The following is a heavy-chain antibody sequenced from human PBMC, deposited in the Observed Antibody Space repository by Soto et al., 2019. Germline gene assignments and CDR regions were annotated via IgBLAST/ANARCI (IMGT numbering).Heavy chain of an antibody. D-gene: IGHD1-26*01. J-gene: IGHJ4*02. V-gene: IGHV3-23*01. CDR2: ISYSGVSR. CDR3: AKGGSGSYFDY. CDR1: GFTFSSYA. Sequence: EVQLLESGGGLVQPGGSLRLSCAASGFTFSSYAMSWVRQAPGKGLEWVSSISYSGVSRYYADSVKGRFTISRDNSKNTLYLQMNSLRAEDTAVYYCAKGGSGSYFDYWGQGTLVTVSS.